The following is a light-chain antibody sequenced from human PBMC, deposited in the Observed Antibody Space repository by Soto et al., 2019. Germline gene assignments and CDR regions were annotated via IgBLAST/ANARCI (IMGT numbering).Light chain of an antibody. V-gene: IGLV1-40*01. CDR1: SSNIGANYD. Sequence: QSVLTQSPSVSGAPGQRVTISCTGSSSNIGANYDVHWYQQRPGTAPKLLIFGNSNRPSGVPDRFSGSKSGTSASLAITGLQAEDEGDYYCQSYDSTLSARYVFGTGTKVTVL. CDR3: QSYDSTLSARYV. J-gene: IGLJ1*01. CDR2: GNS.